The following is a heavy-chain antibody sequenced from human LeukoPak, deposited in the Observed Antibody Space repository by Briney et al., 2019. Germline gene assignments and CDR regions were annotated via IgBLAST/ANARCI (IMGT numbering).Heavy chain of an antibody. CDR3: AKGTAMVPPGY. CDR2: ISYDGSNK. J-gene: IGHJ4*02. CDR1: GFTFSSYG. D-gene: IGHD5-18*01. V-gene: IGHV3-30*18. Sequence: GRSLRLSCAASGFTFSSYGMHWVRQAPGKGLEWVAVISYDGSNKYYADSMKGRFTISRDNSKNTLYLQMNSLRAEDTAVYYCAKGTAMVPPGYWGQGTLVTVSS.